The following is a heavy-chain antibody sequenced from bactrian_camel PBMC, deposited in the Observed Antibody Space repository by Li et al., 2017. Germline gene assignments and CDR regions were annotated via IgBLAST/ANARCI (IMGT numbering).Heavy chain of an antibody. CDR2: VYTGAGSS. Sequence: VQLVESGGGSVQAGGSLRLSCAASGYTYNRNCMAWFRQAPGKAREGVAVVYTGAGSSYYADSVKGRFTISADNAKNTVYLRMNSLKSEDTALYYCATTMIGLYYNDYVTPFASWGQGTQVTVS. D-gene: IGHD4*01. CDR3: ATTMIGLYYNDYVTPFAS. V-gene: IGHV3S1*01. CDR1: GYTYNRNC. J-gene: IGHJ6*01.